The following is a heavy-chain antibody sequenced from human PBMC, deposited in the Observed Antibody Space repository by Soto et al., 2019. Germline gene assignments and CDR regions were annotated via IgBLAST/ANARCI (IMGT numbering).Heavy chain of an antibody. V-gene: IGHV1-3*01. Sequence: QVQLVQSGAEVKKHGASVKVSCKAYGCTFTSYAMHWVRQAPGQRLEWMGWINAGNGNTKYSQKIQGRVTITRDTSASTAYMELNSLRSEDTAVYYCARGGTGSTITRDWGQGTLVTVSS. CDR2: INAGNGNT. CDR1: GCTFTSYA. D-gene: IGHD5-12*01. CDR3: ARGGTGSTITRD. J-gene: IGHJ4*02.